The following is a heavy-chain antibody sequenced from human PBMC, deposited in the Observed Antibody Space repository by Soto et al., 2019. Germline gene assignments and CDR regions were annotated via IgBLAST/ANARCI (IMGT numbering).Heavy chain of an antibody. V-gene: IGHV3-23*01. CDR1: GFTFSTYA. CDR3: AKIVYISTWYGVDY. D-gene: IGHD6-13*01. Sequence: GGSLRLSCAASGFTFSTYAMSWVRQAPGKGLEWVSATSGSGGSTYYADSVKGRFTISRDNSKNTLYLQLNNLRAEDTAVYYCAKIVYISTWYGVDYWGQGTLVTVSS. CDR2: TSGSGGST. J-gene: IGHJ4*02.